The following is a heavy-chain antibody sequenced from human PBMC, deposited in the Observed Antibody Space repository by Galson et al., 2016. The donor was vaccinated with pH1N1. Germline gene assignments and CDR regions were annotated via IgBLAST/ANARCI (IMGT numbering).Heavy chain of an antibody. CDR3: AHREVMITNAFDF. V-gene: IGHV2-5*02. D-gene: IGHD3-16*01. CDR2: IYWDDDK. CDR1: GFSVSSSGMG. Sequence: PALVKPTQTLTLTCNFSGFSVSSSGMGVGRIRQPPGKGLEWLAVIYWDDDKRYSPSLKSRLTITKDTSKNQVVLKMTNMDPADTATYYCAHREVMITNAFDFWGQGTMVTVSS. J-gene: IGHJ3*01.